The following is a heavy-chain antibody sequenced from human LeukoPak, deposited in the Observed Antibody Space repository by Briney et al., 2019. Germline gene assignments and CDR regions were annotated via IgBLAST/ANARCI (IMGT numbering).Heavy chain of an antibody. CDR2: ISAYNGNT. CDR3: ARDFYPDCGGDCYYFDY. V-gene: IGHV1-18*01. CDR1: GYTFTSYG. J-gene: IGHJ4*02. Sequence: ASVKVSCKASGYTFTSYGISWVRHAPGQGLEWMGWISAYNGNTNYAQKLQGRVTMTTDTSTSTAYMELRSLRSDDTAVYYCARDFYPDCGGDCYYFDYWGQGTLVTVSS. D-gene: IGHD2-21*02.